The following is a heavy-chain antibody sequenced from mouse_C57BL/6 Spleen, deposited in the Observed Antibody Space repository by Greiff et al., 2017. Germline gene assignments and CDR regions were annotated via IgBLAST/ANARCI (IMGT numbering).Heavy chain of an antibody. CDR2: ISSGGDYI. CDR1: GFTFSSYA. V-gene: IGHV5-9-1*02. Sequence: EVKLMESGEGLVKPGGSLKLSCAASGFTFSSYAMSWVRQTPEKRLEWVAYISSGGDYIYYADTVKGRFPISRDNARNTLYLQMSSLKSEDTAMYYCTRGHYDYAMDYWGQGTSVTVAS. D-gene: IGHD1-2*01. J-gene: IGHJ4*01. CDR3: TRGHYDYAMDY.